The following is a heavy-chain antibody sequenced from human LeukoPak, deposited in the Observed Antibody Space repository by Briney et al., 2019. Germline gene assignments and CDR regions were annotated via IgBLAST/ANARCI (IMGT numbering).Heavy chain of an antibody. V-gene: IGHV4/OR15-8*01. CDR3: ARADTSGTSSSDAFDI. CDR1: GGSIRSGTW. CDR2: IYHDETT. Sequence: SETLSLTCIVSGGSIRSGTWWNWVRQPPGKGLEWIGEIYHDETTNYSPSLKSRATMSVDKSKNHFSLRLSAVTAADTAVYYCARADTSGTSSSDAFDIWGQGTMVTVSS. D-gene: IGHD3-10*01. J-gene: IGHJ3*02.